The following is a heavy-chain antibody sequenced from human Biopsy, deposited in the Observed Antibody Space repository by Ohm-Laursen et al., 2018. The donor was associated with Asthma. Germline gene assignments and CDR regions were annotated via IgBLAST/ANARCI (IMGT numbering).Heavy chain of an antibody. J-gene: IGHJ4*02. Sequence: SLRLSCAASGFTVSRDHMFWVRQAPGKGLEWVSVIYSGGTSHTADSVRGRFTISRDYSKNTLYLQVDSLRAEDTAVYYCARGDSSGWSHYYFDYWGQGTLVTVSS. CDR1: GFTVSRDH. D-gene: IGHD6-19*01. V-gene: IGHV3-53*01. CDR3: ARGDSSGWSHYYFDY. CDR2: IYSGGTS.